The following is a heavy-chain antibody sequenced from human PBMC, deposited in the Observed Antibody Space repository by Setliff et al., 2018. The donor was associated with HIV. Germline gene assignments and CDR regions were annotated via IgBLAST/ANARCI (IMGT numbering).Heavy chain of an antibody. CDR1: GYTFTNYY. CDR2: MHPGGGST. J-gene: IGHJ3*02. V-gene: IGHV1-46*01. CDR3: ARDEERRGPPGI. D-gene: IGHD1-26*01. Sequence: ASVKVSCKASGYTFTNYYIHWVRQAPGQGLEWMGIMHPGGGSTTYALNFQDRLTMTRDTSTSTVYMELSSLKSEDTAVYYCARDEERRGPPGIWGQGTMVTVSS.